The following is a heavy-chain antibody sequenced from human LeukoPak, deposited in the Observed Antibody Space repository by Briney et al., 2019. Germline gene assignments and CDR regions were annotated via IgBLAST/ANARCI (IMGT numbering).Heavy chain of an antibody. D-gene: IGHD3-22*01. CDR3: ARASYYYDSSGYPIYYFDY. CDR2: IYYSGST. CDR1: GGSISSYY. V-gene: IGHV4-59*01. J-gene: IGHJ4*02. Sequence: SETLSLTCTVSGGSISSYYWSWIRQPPGKELEWIGYIYYSGSTNYNPSLKSRVTISVDTSKNQFSLKLSSVTAADTAVYYCARASYYYDSSGYPIYYFDYRGQGTLVTVSS.